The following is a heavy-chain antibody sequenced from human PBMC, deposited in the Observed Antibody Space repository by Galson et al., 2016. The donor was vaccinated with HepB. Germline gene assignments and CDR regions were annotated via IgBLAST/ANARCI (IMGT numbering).Heavy chain of an antibody. CDR2: IGTKADT. CDR1: GFNFGWSD. J-gene: IGHJ2*01. CDR3: VKGRMAFVLGYQFRYFDF. V-gene: IGHV3-13*01. Sequence: SLRLSCAASGFNFGWSDMHWVRQSPEKRLEWVAAIGTKADTFYADFVAGRLTISRDNAKSSLYLQLNSLRAGDTAVYFCVKGRMAFVLGYQFRYFDFWGRGTPVIVSS. D-gene: IGHD2-8*02.